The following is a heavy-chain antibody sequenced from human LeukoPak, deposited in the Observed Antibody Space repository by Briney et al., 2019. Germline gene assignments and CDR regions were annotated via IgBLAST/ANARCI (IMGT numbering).Heavy chain of an antibody. V-gene: IGHV3-43*02. J-gene: IGHJ4*02. Sequence: QPGGSLRLSCAASGFTFDDYAMHWVRHAPGKGLEWVSLISGDGGSTYYADSVKGRFTISRDNSKNSLYLQMNSLRTEDTALYYCAKVSYPTMILVVIDYWGQGTLVTVSS. CDR3: AKVSYPTMILVVIDY. CDR1: GFTFDDYA. CDR2: ISGDGGST. D-gene: IGHD3-22*01.